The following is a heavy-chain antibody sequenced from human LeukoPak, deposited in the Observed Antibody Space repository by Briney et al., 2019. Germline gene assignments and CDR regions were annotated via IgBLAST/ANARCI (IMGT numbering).Heavy chain of an antibody. CDR1: GYTFHTYG. J-gene: IGHJ4*02. D-gene: IGHD2-2*01. V-gene: IGHV1-18*01. Sequence: ASVKVSCKASGYTFHTYGISSVPQAPGQGLEWMGWISSSTGNTKYAQNLQGRVTITTDTSTSTAYLELRNLRSDDTAVYYCSRLPLGYCSSTSCVYWGQGTLVTVSS. CDR3: SRLPLGYCSSTSCVY. CDR2: ISSSTGNT.